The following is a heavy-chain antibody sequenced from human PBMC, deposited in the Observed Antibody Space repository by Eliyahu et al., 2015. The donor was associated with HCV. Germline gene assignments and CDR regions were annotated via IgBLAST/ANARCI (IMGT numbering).Heavy chain of an antibody. J-gene: IGHJ4*02. CDR3: AKVASGVVIPVKGGYFDY. Sequence: EVQLLESGGGLVQPGGSLRLSCAASEFTFSSYAMSWVRQAPGKGPEWVSSISGSGGSTYHADSVKGRFTISRDNSENTLYLQMNSLRAEDTAVYYCAKVASGVVIPVKGGYFDYWGQGTLVTVSS. V-gene: IGHV3-23*01. CDR1: EFTFSSYA. CDR2: ISGSGGST. D-gene: IGHD2-2*01.